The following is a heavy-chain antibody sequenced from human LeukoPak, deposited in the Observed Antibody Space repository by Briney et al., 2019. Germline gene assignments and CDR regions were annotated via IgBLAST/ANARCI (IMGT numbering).Heavy chain of an antibody. CDR2: ISYDGSNK. V-gene: IGHV3-30-3*01. D-gene: IGHD2-15*01. J-gene: IGHJ4*02. CDR3: ARFEIVVVVAATGALDY. CDR1: GFTFSSYA. Sequence: GGSLRLSCAASGFTFSSYAMHCVRPAPDEGLEWVAVISYDGSNKYYADSVKGRFTISRDNSKNTLYLQMNSLRAEDTAVYYCARFEIVVVVAATGALDYGGKGNLVTVSS.